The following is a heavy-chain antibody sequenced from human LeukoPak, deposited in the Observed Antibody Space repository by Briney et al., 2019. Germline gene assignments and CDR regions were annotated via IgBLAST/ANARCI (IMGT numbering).Heavy chain of an antibody. V-gene: IGHV3-48*03. CDR2: ISSSGSTI. J-gene: IGHJ4*02. D-gene: IGHD3-10*01. CDR3: ALISGSYFAGLDY. CDR1: GFTFSSYE. Sequence: GGSLRLSCAASGFTFSSYEMNWVRQAPGKGLEWVSYISSSGSTIYYADSVKGRFTISRDNAKNSLYLQMNSLRAEDTAVYYCALISGSYFAGLDYWGQGTLVTVSS.